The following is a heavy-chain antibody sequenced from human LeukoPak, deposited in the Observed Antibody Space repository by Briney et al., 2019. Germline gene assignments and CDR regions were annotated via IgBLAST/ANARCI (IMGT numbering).Heavy chain of an antibody. V-gene: IGHV3-21*04. Sequence: PGGSLRLSCAASGFTFSSYSMNWVRQAPGKGLEWVSSISSSSSYIYYADSVKGRFTISRDNAKNSLYLQMNSLRAEDTAVYYCAKPMVRGVIPDYWGQGTLVTVSS. CDR1: GFTFSSYS. D-gene: IGHD3-10*01. CDR3: AKPMVRGVIPDY. CDR2: ISSSSSYI. J-gene: IGHJ4*02.